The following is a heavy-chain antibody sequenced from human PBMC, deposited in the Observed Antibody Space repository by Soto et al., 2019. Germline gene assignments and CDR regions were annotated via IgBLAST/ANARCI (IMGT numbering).Heavy chain of an antibody. D-gene: IGHD6-19*01. J-gene: IGHJ4*02. CDR3: ARARGVRYSSGWYGSYFDY. V-gene: IGHV4-34*01. Sequence: SETLSLTCAVYGGSFSGYYWSWIRQPPGKGLEWIGEINHSGSTNYNPSLKSRVTISVDTSKNQFSLKLSSVTAADTAVYYCARARGVRYSSGWYGSYFDYWGQGTLVTVSS. CDR2: INHSGST. CDR1: GGSFSGYY.